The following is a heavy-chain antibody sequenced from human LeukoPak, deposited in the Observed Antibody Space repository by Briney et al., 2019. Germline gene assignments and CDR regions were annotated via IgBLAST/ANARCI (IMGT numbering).Heavy chain of an antibody. CDR1: GGSISSSSHY. Sequence: SVTLSLTCTVSGGSISSSSHYWGWIRQPPGKGLEWIGSIYYSGSTYYNPSLKSRVTISVDTSKNQFSLKLSSVTAADTAVYYCARQHDYGDYNAFDIWGQGTMVTVSS. CDR3: ARQHDYGDYNAFDI. D-gene: IGHD4-17*01. J-gene: IGHJ3*02. V-gene: IGHV4-39*01. CDR2: IYYSGST.